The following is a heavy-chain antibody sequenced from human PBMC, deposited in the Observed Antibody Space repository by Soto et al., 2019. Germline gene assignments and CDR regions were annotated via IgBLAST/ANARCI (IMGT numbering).Heavy chain of an antibody. J-gene: IGHJ4*02. D-gene: IGHD1-26*01. V-gene: IGHV2-5*02. Sequence: QITLKESGPTLMKPTQTLTLTCTFSGFSLSIDAAGVGWIRQSPGKALEWLALIYWDDEKRYSPSLKSRLTITKDTSKNQVVLTMIDMDPVDTATYYCVHRSGGYIRPRTYFFDSWGRGILVTVSS. CDR3: VHRSGGYIRPRTYFFDS. CDR1: GFSLSIDAAG. CDR2: IYWDDEK.